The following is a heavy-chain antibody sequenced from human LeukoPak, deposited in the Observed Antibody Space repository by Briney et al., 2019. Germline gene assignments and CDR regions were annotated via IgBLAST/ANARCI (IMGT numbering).Heavy chain of an antibody. V-gene: IGHV4-59*01. J-gene: IGHJ4*02. CDR2: IYNSGST. CDR1: GGSISSYS. CDR3: ARASGSGSYPLDY. Sequence: RPSETLSLTCSVSGGSISSYSWSWIRQPPGRGLEWIGYIYNSGSTNYNPSLKSRITISVDTPKNHFSLKLTSVTAADTAVYYCARASGSGSYPLDYWGQGTLVTVSS. D-gene: IGHD3-10*01.